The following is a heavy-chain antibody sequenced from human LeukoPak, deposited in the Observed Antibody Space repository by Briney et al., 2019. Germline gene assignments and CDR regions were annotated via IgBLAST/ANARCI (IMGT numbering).Heavy chain of an antibody. CDR1: GVSISSYN. CDR3: ARVVVSAAMDL. J-gene: IGHJ4*02. CDR2: IYYSGST. D-gene: IGHD2-21*02. Sequence: PSETLSFTCTASGVSISSYNWSWIRQPPGKGREWMWYIYYSGSTNYNPSLESRLTMSVDTSKNQFSLKLNSVTAADTAVYFCARVVVSAAMDLWGQGTLVTVSS. V-gene: IGHV4-59*12.